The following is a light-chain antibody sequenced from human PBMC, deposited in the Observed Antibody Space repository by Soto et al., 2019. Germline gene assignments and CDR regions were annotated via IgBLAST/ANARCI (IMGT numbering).Light chain of an antibody. CDR2: DVS. V-gene: IGKV3-11*01. Sequence: EIVLTQSPATLSVSPGERLTLSCRASQSVSDSLAWYQVKPGQPTRRLIYDVSNRATGIPARFSGSGSGTDFTLTITSLEPEDFAVYYCHQYDSWTFGQGTKVDIK. CDR1: QSVSDS. CDR3: HQYDSWT. J-gene: IGKJ1*01.